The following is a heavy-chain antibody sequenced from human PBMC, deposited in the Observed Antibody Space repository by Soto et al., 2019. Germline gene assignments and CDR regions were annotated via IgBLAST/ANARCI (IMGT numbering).Heavy chain of an antibody. CDR1: GGSISSSSYY. J-gene: IGHJ4*02. V-gene: IGHV4-39*01. Sequence: SETLSLTCTVSGGSISSSSYYWGWIRQPPGKGLEWIGSIYYSGSTYYNPSLKSRVTISVDTSKNQFSLKLSSVTAADTAVYYCARHVRTDFWSGYVDYWGQGTLVTVSS. CDR2: IYYSGST. D-gene: IGHD3-3*01. CDR3: ARHVRTDFWSGYVDY.